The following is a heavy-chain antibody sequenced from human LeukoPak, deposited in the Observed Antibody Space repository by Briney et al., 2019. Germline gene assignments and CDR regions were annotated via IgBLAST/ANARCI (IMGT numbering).Heavy chain of an antibody. D-gene: IGHD3-10*01. Sequence: GGSLRLSCAASGFTFSSYAMSWVRQAPGKGLEWVSAISGSGGSTYYADSVKGRFTISRDNSKNTLYLQMNSLRAEDTAVYYCAKTYYGPGKGPYYFDYWGQGTLVTVSS. J-gene: IGHJ4*02. CDR2: ISGSGGST. V-gene: IGHV3-23*01. CDR1: GFTFSSYA. CDR3: AKTYYGPGKGPYYFDY.